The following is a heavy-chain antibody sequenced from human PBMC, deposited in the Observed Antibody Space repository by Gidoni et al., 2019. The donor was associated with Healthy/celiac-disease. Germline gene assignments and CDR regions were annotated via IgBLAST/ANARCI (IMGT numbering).Heavy chain of an antibody. CDR2: IKQDGSEK. V-gene: IGHV3-7*01. D-gene: IGHD3-9*01. CDR1: GCTFSSYW. CDR3: ARDLGDYYDILTGFDY. J-gene: IGHJ4*02. Sequence: EVQMVEYGGGLGQPGGSLRLSCAASGCTFSSYWMSWVRQAPGKGLGCVANIKQDGSEKYYVDSVKGRFTISSDNAKNSLYLQLNSLRAEDTAVYYCARDLGDYYDILTGFDYWGQGTLVTVSS.